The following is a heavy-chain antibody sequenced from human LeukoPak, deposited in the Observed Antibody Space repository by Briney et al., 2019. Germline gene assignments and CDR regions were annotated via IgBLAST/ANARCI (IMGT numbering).Heavy chain of an antibody. CDR2: IIPIFGTA. CDR3: ARDRDIVVVPAATGGDGMDV. V-gene: IGHV1-69*13. CDR1: GGTFSSYA. D-gene: IGHD2-2*01. Sequence: ASVTVSCKASGGTFSSYAISWVRQAPGQGLEWMGGIIPIFGTANYAQKFQGRVTITADESTSTAYMELSSLRSEDTAVYYCARDRDIVVVPAATGGDGMDVWGQGTTVTVSS. J-gene: IGHJ6*02.